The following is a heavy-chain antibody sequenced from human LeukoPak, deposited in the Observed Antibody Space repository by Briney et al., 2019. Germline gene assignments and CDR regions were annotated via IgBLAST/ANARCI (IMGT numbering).Heavy chain of an antibody. V-gene: IGHV3-48*03. Sequence: PGGSLRLSCAASGFTFSSYEMNWVRQAPGKGLEWVSYISSSGSTIYYADSVKGRFTISRDNAKNSLYLQMNSLRAEDTALYYCAKAGGYDSSGYYLSSFDYWGQGTLVTVSS. J-gene: IGHJ4*02. CDR1: GFTFSSYE. D-gene: IGHD3-22*01. CDR2: ISSSGSTI. CDR3: AKAGGYDSSGYYLSSFDY.